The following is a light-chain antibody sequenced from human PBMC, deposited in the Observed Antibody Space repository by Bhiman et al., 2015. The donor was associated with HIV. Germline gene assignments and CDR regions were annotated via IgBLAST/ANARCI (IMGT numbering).Light chain of an antibody. V-gene: IGLV2-14*01. CDR3: SSYTSSRNFYV. J-gene: IGLJ1*01. CDR1: SSDVGTYNY. CDR2: DVS. Sequence: QSALTQPASVSGSPGQSITISCTGTSSDVGTYNYVSWYQQHPGKAPKLMIFDVSKRPSGVSNRFSGSKSGNTASLTVSGLQAEDEADYFCSSYTSSRNFYVFGTGTKVTVL.